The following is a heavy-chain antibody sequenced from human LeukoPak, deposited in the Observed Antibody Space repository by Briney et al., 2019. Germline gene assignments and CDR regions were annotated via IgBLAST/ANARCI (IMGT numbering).Heavy chain of an antibody. D-gene: IGHD3-3*01. J-gene: IGHJ4*02. CDR3: TSRITIFGVILDY. CDR2: IKSKTDGGTT. Sequence: GGSLRLSCAASGFTFSNAWMSWVRQAPGKGLEWVGRIKSKTDGGTTDYAAPVKGRFTISRDDSKNTLYLQMNSLKTEDTAVYYCTSRITIFGVILDYWGQGTLVTVSS. V-gene: IGHV3-15*01. CDR1: GFTFSNAW.